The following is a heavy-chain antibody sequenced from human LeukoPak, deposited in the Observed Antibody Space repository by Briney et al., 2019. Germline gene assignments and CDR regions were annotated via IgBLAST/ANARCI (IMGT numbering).Heavy chain of an antibody. Sequence: GGSLRLSCAASGFIFSNYNMHWVRQAPGKGLEWVAFISYDGISEHYNPSLKSRVTISVDTSKNQFSLKLSSVTAADTAVYYCARDQDDFWSGYYDARGTQNYYGMDVWGQGTTVTVSS. CDR2: ISYDGISE. CDR1: GFIFSNYN. D-gene: IGHD3-3*01. V-gene: IGHV3-30-3*01. J-gene: IGHJ6*02. CDR3: ARDQDDFWSGYYDARGTQNYYGMDV.